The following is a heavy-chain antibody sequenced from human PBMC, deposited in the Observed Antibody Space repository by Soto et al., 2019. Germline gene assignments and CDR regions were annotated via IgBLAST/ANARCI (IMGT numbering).Heavy chain of an antibody. V-gene: IGHV1-3*01. CDR2: INAGNGNT. D-gene: IGHD1-26*01. CDR3: ALATLGYQVPLDP. Sequence: GASVKVSCKASGYTFTSYAMHWVRQAPGQRLEWMGWINAGNGNTKYSQKFQGRVTITRDTSASTAYMELSSLRSEDTAVYYCALATLGYQVPLDPWGQGTLVTVSS. J-gene: IGHJ5*02. CDR1: GYTFTSYA.